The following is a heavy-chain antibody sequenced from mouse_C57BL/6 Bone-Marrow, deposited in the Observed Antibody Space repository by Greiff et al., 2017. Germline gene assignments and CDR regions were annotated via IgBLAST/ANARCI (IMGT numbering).Heavy chain of an antibody. D-gene: IGHD2-1*01. CDR1: GYTFTTYP. J-gene: IGHJ2*01. CDR2: FHPYNDDT. CDR3: ARGGNYGGYYFDY. V-gene: IGHV1-47*01. Sequence: VKLVESGAELVKPGASVKMSCKASGYTFTTYPIEWMKQNHGKSLEWIGNFHPYNDDTKYNEKFKGKATLTVEQSSSTVYLELSRLTSDDSAVYYCARGGNYGGYYFDYWGQGTTLTVSS.